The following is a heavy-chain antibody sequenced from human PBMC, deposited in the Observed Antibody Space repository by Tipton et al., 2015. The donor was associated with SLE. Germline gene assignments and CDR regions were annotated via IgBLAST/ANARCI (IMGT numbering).Heavy chain of an antibody. J-gene: IGHJ6*03. CDR3: ARGDMVVVPAAGGGYYYYMDV. Sequence: TLSLTCTVSGGSISTYYWTWIRQPPGKGLEWIGYTSKSGSTYYSPSLKSRVTISVDTSKNQFSLKLSSVTAADTAVYYCARGDMVVVPAAGGGYYYYMDVWGKGTTVTVSS. CDR1: GGSISTYY. CDR2: TSKSGST. V-gene: IGHV4-4*09. D-gene: IGHD2-2*01.